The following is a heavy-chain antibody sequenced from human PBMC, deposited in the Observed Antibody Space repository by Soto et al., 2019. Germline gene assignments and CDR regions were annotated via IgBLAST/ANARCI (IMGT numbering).Heavy chain of an antibody. CDR1: GYTFTSYG. CDR2: ISAYNYNT. CDR3: ARVVGALGHWFDP. Sequence: QVQLVQSGAEVKKPGASVKVSCKASGYTFTSYGLSWVRQAPGQGLEWMGRISAYNYNTNYAQKLQGRVTMTTDTSTSTASMEPRSLRSDDTAVYYCARVVGALGHWFDPWGQGTLVTVSS. J-gene: IGHJ5*02. V-gene: IGHV1-18*01. D-gene: IGHD1-26*01.